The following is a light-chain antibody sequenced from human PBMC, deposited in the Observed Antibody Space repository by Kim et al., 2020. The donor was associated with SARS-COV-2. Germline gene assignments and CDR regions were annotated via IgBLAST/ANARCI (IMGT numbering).Light chain of an antibody. J-gene: IGKJ1*01. CDR3: QQYGSSPAT. CDR1: QSVSINY. CDR2: AAS. V-gene: IGKV3-20*01. Sequence: SPGERAPLSCRASQSVSINYLAWYQQKPGQAPRLLIYAASSRATGIPDRFSGSGSGTDFTLTITRLEPEDFAVYYCQQYGSSPATFGQGTKVEVK.